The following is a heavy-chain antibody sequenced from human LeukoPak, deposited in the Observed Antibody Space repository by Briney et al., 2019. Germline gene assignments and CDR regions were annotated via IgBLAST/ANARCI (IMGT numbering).Heavy chain of an antibody. CDR2: INSDGSTT. D-gene: IGHD1-26*01. V-gene: IGHV3-74*01. CDR1: GFTFDDYD. CDR3: ARRGATRVAFDI. Sequence: PGGSLRLSCAASGFTFDDYDMHWVRHAPGKGLVWVSRINSDGSTTSYADSVKGRFTISRDNAKNTLYLQMNSLRAEDTAVYYCARRGATRVAFDIWGQGTMVTVSS. J-gene: IGHJ3*02.